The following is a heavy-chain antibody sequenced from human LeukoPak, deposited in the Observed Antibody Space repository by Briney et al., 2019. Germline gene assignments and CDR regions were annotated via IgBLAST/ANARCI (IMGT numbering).Heavy chain of an antibody. CDR3: ARPFARVVDPPDS. D-gene: IGHD3-22*01. CDR2: ISSNGGST. Sequence: GGSLRLSCAASGFTCSAYAMHWVRQAPGKGLEYVSAISSNGGSTYYANSVKGRFTISRDNSKNTLYLQMGSLRVEDMAVYYCARPFARVVDPPDSWGQGTLVTVSS. J-gene: IGHJ4*02. V-gene: IGHV3-64*01. CDR1: GFTCSAYA.